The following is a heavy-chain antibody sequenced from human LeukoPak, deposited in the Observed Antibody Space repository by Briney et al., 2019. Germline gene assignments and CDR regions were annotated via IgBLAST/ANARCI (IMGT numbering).Heavy chain of an antibody. CDR3: ARDRTFGGVTFFDY. V-gene: IGHV3-30*14. J-gene: IGHJ4*02. Sequence: GGSLRLSCAASGFTFSSYAMHWVRQAPGKGLEWVAVISYDGSNKYYADSVKGRFTISRDNSKNTLYLQMGSLRAEDMAVYYCARDRTFGGVTFFDYWGQGTLVTVSS. CDR2: ISYDGSNK. CDR1: GFTFSSYA. D-gene: IGHD3-16*01.